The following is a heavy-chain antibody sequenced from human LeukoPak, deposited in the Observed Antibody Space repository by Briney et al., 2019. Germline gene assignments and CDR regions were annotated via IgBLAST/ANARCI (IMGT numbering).Heavy chain of an antibody. CDR3: ARDGPTYYYGSGSPRWFDP. D-gene: IGHD3-10*01. Sequence: PSETLSLTCTVSGGSISSYYWSWIRQPAGKGLEWIGRMYASGSTNYNPSLKSRVTMSVDTSKNQFSLKLSSVTAADTAVYYCARDGPTYYYGSGSPRWFDPWGQGTLVTVSS. CDR2: MYASGST. J-gene: IGHJ5*02. V-gene: IGHV4-4*07. CDR1: GGSISSYY.